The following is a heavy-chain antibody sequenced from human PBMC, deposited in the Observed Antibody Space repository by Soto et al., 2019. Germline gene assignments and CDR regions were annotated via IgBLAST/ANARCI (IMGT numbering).Heavy chain of an antibody. J-gene: IGHJ4*02. D-gene: IGHD4-17*01. CDR2: FSGSGDDT. V-gene: IGHV3-23*01. CDR3: AGHGGYSY. Sequence: EVQLSESGGGLVQPGGSLRLSCAATGVTLRTNGMSWVRQAPGKGLEWVSSFSGSGDDTWYAASLKGRFTISRDNSKNTLYLQMNSLRAEDTALYYCAGHGGYSYLGQGTLVTVSS. CDR1: GVTLRTNG.